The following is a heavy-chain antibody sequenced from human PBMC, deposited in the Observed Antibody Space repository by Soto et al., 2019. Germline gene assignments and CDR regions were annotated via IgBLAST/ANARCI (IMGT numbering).Heavy chain of an antibody. V-gene: IGHV4-61*01. Sequence: KASETLSLTCTVSGGSVSSGTYYWSWIRQPPGKGLESIGYIYHSGSTNYNPSLKSRVTISVDTSKNQFSLKLSSVTAADTAVYYCATLGGYSSSSVGCSGGSCYYYYYGMDVWGQGTTVTVSS. J-gene: IGHJ6*02. D-gene: IGHD2-15*01. CDR1: GGSVSSGTYY. CDR2: IYHSGST. CDR3: ATLGGYSSSSVGCSGGSCYYYYYGMDV.